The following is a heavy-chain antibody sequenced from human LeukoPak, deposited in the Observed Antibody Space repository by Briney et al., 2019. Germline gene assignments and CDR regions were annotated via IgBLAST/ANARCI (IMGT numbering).Heavy chain of an antibody. J-gene: IGHJ2*01. CDR1: GFTFSSYG. V-gene: IGHV3-23*01. Sequence: GGSLRLSCAASGFTFSSYGMSWVRQAPGKGLEWVSTIIASGGSTYDADSVKGRFTISRDNSRNTLYLQMNSLRAEDTVVYYCAKGFYGSRYWYFDRWGRGTPVTVSS. CDR3: AKGFYGSRYWYFDR. CDR2: IIASGGST. D-gene: IGHD3-10*01.